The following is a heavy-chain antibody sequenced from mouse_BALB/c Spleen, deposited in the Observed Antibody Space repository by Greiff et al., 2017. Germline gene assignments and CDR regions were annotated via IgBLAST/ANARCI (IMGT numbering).Heavy chain of an antibody. Sequence: VQLVESGAELAKPGASVKMSCKASGYTFTSYWMHWVKQRPGQGLEWIGYINPSTGYTEYNQKFKDKATLTADKSSSTAYIQLSSLTSEDSAVYYCARAYYGSSPDYWGQGTTLTVSS. V-gene: IGHV1-7*01. CDR1: GYTFTSYW. J-gene: IGHJ2*01. CDR3: ARAYYGSSPDY. D-gene: IGHD1-1*01. CDR2: INPSTGYT.